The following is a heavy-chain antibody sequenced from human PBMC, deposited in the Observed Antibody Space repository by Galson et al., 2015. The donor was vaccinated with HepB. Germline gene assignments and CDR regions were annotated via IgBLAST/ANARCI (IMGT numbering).Heavy chain of an antibody. V-gene: IGHV3-7*01. CDR3: ARDHREIVVVPAAIIGDAFDI. Sequence: SLRLSCAASGFTFSSYWMSWVRQAPGKGLEWVANIKQDGSEKYYVDSVKGRFTISRDNAKNSLYLQMNSLRAEDTAVYYCARDHREIVVVPAAIIGDAFDIWGQGTMVTVSS. D-gene: IGHD2-2*02. CDR2: IKQDGSEK. CDR1: GFTFSSYW. J-gene: IGHJ3*02.